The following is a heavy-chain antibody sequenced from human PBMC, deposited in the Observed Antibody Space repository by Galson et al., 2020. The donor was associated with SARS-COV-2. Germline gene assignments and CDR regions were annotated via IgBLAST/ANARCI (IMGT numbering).Heavy chain of an antibody. CDR1: GFTFDDYA. CDR2: ISWNSGSI. D-gene: IGHD3-10*01. J-gene: IGHJ4*02. CDR3: AKEDYYGSGRIDY. Sequence: GGSLRLSCAASGFTFDDYAMHWVRQAPGKGLEWVSGISWNSGSIGYADSVKGRFTISRDNAKNSLYLQMNSLRAEDTALYYCAKEDYYGSGRIDYWGQGTLVTVSS. V-gene: IGHV3-9*01.